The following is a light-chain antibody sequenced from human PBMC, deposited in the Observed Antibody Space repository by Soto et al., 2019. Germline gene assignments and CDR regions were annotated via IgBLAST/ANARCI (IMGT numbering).Light chain of an antibody. V-gene: IGKV1-5*01. CDR1: QSISSW. Sequence: GDRVTITCRASQSISSWLAWYQQKPGKAPKLLIYDASSLESGVPSRFSGSGSGTEFTLTISSLQPDDVATSYCQQFAFGPWTKVDIK. CDR3: QQFA. CDR2: DAS. J-gene: IGKJ1*01.